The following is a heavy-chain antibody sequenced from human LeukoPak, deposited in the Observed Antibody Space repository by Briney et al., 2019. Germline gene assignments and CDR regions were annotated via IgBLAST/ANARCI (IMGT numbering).Heavy chain of an antibody. CDR2: IYYSGST. CDR1: GGSISSYY. Sequence: SETLSLTCTVSGGSISSYYWSWIRQPPGKGLEWIGYIYYSGSTNYNPSLKSRVTISVDTSKNQFSLELSSVTAADTAVYYCARDPRGYSGYPSNGMDVWGQGTTVTVSS. V-gene: IGHV4-59*01. D-gene: IGHD5-12*01. J-gene: IGHJ6*02. CDR3: ARDPRGYSGYPSNGMDV.